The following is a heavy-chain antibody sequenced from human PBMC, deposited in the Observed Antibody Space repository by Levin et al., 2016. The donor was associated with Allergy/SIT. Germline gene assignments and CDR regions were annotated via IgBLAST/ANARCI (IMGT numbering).Heavy chain of an antibody. CDR2: IRDKTHGETT. CDR3: TTSSLAATGTFDY. Sequence: GESLKISCAASGFSFSNPWMSWARQAPGKGLEWVGLIRDKTHGETTDYAAPVKGRFTISRDDSENTLYLHMNSLKTEDTAVYYCTTSSLAATGTFDYWGQGTLVTVSS. J-gene: IGHJ4*02. V-gene: IGHV3-15*01. CDR1: GFSFSNPW. D-gene: IGHD1-1*01.